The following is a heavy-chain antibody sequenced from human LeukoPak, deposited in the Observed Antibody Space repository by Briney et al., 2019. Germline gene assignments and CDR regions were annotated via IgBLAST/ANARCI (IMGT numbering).Heavy chain of an antibody. D-gene: IGHD5-12*01. CDR3: ATNSGYDLVSGWFDP. J-gene: IGHJ5*02. CDR1: GFTVSSNY. CDR2: IYSGGST. Sequence: GGSLRLSCAASGFTVSSNYMSWVRQAPGKGLEWVSVIYSGGSTYYADSVKGRFTISRDNSKNTLYLQMNSLRAEDTAVYYCATNSGYDLVSGWFDPWSQGTLVTVSS. V-gene: IGHV3-66*01.